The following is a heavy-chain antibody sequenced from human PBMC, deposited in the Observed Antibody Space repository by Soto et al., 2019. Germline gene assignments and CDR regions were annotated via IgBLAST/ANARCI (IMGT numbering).Heavy chain of an antibody. J-gene: IGHJ6*02. CDR3: ARHRRIAPLYGMDV. V-gene: IGHV4-39*01. CDR2: IYYSGST. Sequence: QLQLQESGPGLVKPSETLSLTCTVSGDSISSSSYYWGWIRQPPGKGLEWIGSIYYSGSTYYNPSLKSRVTISVDTSKNQFPLKLSSVTAADTAVYYCARHRRIAPLYGMDVWGQGTTVTVSS. CDR1: GDSISSSSYY. D-gene: IGHD6-13*01.